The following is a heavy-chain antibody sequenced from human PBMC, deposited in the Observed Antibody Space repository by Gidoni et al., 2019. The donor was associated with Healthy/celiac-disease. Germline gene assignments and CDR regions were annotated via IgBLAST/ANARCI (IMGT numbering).Heavy chain of an antibody. V-gene: IGHV3-21*01. D-gene: IGHD4-17*01. Sequence: EVPLVESGGGLVKPGGCLRLACAASGFTFSSYSMNWVRQAPGKGMEWVSSISSSSSYIYYADSVKGRFTISRDNAKNSLYLQMNSLRAEDTAVYYCATQGVYGDHDYWGQGTLVTVSS. J-gene: IGHJ4*02. CDR3: ATQGVYGDHDY. CDR2: ISSSSSYI. CDR1: GFTFSSYS.